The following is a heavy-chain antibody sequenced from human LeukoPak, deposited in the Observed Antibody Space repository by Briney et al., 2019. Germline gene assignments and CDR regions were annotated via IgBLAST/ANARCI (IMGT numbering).Heavy chain of an antibody. CDR3: ARVDDILTGPFDY. J-gene: IGHJ4*02. CDR2: INHSGST. CDR1: GGSFSGYY. D-gene: IGHD3-9*01. Sequence: SGTLSLTCAVYGGSFSGYYWSWIRQPPGKGLEWIGEINHSGSTNYNPSLKSRVTISVDTSKNHFSLKLSSVTAADTAVYYCARVDDILTGPFDYWGQGTLVTVSS. V-gene: IGHV4-34*01.